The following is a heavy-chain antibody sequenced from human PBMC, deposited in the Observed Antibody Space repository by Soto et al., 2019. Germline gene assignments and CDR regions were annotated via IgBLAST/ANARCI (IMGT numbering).Heavy chain of an antibody. D-gene: IGHD3-22*01. CDR2: IYPGDSDT. CDR1: GYSFTSYW. J-gene: IGHJ5*02. CDR3: ARFSGSSGSSWFDP. Sequence: GESLKISCKGSGYSFTSYWIGWVRQMPGKGLEWMGIIYPGDSDTRYSPSLQVQVTISADKPISTAYLQCSSLKSSDTAMYYCARFSGSSGSSWFDPWGQGTLVTVAS. V-gene: IGHV5-51*04.